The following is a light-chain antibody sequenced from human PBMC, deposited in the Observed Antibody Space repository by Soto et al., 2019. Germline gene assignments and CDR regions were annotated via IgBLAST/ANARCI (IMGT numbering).Light chain of an antibody. J-gene: IGKJ4*01. V-gene: IGKV1-33*01. Sequence: IQMTHSPSSLSASILYRVSFTFQASQDISKFLNWYQHKPGQAPSLLIYDASKSQFGVPSRFSGSGSGTDFTLTISSLQPEDVATYYCQKYNSAPLTFGGGTKVDIK. CDR3: QKYNSAPLT. CDR2: DAS. CDR1: QDISKF.